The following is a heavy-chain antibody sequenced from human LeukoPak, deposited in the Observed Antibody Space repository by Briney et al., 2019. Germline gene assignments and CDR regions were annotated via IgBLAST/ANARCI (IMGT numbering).Heavy chain of an antibody. D-gene: IGHD6-13*01. J-gene: IGHJ4*02. V-gene: IGHV3-48*04. CDR1: GFTFSSYS. CDR2: ISSSGSTI. CDR3: ARRIAAAGYG. Sequence: GGSLRLSCAASGFTFSSYSMNWVRQAPGKGLEWVSSISSSGSTIYYADSVKGRFTISRDNAKNSLYLQMNSLRAEDTAVYYCARRIAAAGYGWGQGTLVTVSS.